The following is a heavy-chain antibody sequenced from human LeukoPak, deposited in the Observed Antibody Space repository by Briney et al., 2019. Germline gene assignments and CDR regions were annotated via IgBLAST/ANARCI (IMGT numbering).Heavy chain of an antibody. J-gene: IGHJ5*01. CDR1: GGSISSYY. CDR3: ARHKGPHIVRGVLRNNWFDY. Sequence: PSETLSLTCTVSGGSISSYYWSWIQQPPGKGLEWIGYIYYSGSTNYNPSLKSRGTISVDTSKNQFSLRLNSVTAADTAMYFCARHKGPHIVRGVLRNNWFDYWGQGILVTVSS. CDR2: IYYSGST. V-gene: IGHV4-59*08. D-gene: IGHD3-10*01.